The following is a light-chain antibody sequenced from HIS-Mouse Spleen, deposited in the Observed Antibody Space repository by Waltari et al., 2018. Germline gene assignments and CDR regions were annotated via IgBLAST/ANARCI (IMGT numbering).Light chain of an antibody. J-gene: IGLJ3*02. V-gene: IGLV2-23*01. CDR3: CSDAGSSTWV. Sequence: QSALTQPASVSGSPGQSITISCTGTSSDVGSYNLVSWYQQHPGKAPKLMIYEGSKRPSWVSNRFSGYKSGNTASLTISGLQAEDEADYYCCSDAGSSTWVFGGGTKQTVL. CDR2: EGS. CDR1: SSDVGSYNL.